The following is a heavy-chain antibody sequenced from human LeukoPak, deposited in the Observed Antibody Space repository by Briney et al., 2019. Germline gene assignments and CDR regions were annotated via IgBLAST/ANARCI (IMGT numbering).Heavy chain of an antibody. D-gene: IGHD2-15*01. J-gene: IGHJ4*02. Sequence: ASVMVSCKGSGYTFTDYYLHWVRQAPGQGLEWVGYINPRDGGTSSPQNFRGRVTMTTDASSSTAYMELSRLTSDDTAIYYCAREGNGLLSKDLDYWGQGTLVTVSS. CDR3: AREGNGLLSKDLDY. CDR1: GYTFTDYY. CDR2: INPRDGGT. V-gene: IGHV1-2*02.